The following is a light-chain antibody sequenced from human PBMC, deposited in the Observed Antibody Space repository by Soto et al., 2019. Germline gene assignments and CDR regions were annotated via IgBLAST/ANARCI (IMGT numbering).Light chain of an antibody. CDR2: GAS. CDR3: QQYNDKART. V-gene: IGKV3-15*01. J-gene: IGKJ1*01. Sequence: EIVMTQSPATLSVSPGERATLSCRASQSVSSNLAWYQQKPVQTPRLLIYGASTRATGIPARFSGSGSGTEFTLTISSLQSEDFAVYYYQQYNDKARTFGQGTKVDIK. CDR1: QSVSSN.